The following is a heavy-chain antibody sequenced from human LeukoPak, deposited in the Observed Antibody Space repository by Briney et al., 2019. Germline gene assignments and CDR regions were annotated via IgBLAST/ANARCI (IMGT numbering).Heavy chain of an antibody. Sequence: ASVKVSCKASGYTFTSYGISWVRQAPGQGLEWMGWISAYNGNTNYAQKRQGRVTMTTDTSTSTAYMELRSLRSDDTAVYYCARDLGYCSGGSCYSFSYWGQGTLVTVSS. J-gene: IGHJ4*02. V-gene: IGHV1-18*04. CDR2: ISAYNGNT. D-gene: IGHD2-15*01. CDR1: GYTFTSYG. CDR3: ARDLGYCSGGSCYSFSY.